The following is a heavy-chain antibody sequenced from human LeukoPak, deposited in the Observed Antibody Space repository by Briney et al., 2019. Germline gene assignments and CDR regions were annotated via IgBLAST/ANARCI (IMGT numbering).Heavy chain of an antibody. J-gene: IGHJ4*02. Sequence: PSQTLSLTCTVSGGSISSGDYYWSWIRQPPGKGLEWIGYIYYSGSTYYNPSLKSRVTISVDTSKNQFSLKLSSVTAADTAVYYCARDLGSGYDNPHYWGQGTLSPSPQ. D-gene: IGHD5-12*01. CDR2: IYYSGST. CDR1: GGSISSGDYY. CDR3: ARDLGSGYDNPHY. V-gene: IGHV4-30-4*01.